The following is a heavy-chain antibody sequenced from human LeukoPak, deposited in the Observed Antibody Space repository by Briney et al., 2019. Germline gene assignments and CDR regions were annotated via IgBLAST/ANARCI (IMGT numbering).Heavy chain of an antibody. J-gene: IGHJ4*02. Sequence: SETLSLTCTVSGGSISSSSYYWGWIRQPPGKGLEWIGSIYYSGSTYYNPSLKSRVTISVDTSKNQFSLKLSSVTAADTAVYYCARDGLLRFDYWGQGTLVTVSS. CDR3: ARDGLLRFDY. CDR2: IYYSGST. D-gene: IGHD2-15*01. V-gene: IGHV4-39*07. CDR1: GGSISSSSYY.